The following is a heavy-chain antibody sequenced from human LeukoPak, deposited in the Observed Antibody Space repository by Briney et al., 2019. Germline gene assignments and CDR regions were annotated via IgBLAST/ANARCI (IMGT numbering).Heavy chain of an antibody. D-gene: IGHD4-17*01. Sequence: PGGSLRLSCAASGFTFDDYSRHWVRQAPGKGLKWFSLISWDGGRTYYADSVKGRFTISRDNSKNSLYLQMNSLRTEDTALYYCAKDAKVTTDYYFDYWGQGTLVTVSS. CDR1: GFTFDDYS. CDR2: ISWDGGRT. V-gene: IGHV3-43*01. CDR3: AKDAKVTTDYYFDY. J-gene: IGHJ4*02.